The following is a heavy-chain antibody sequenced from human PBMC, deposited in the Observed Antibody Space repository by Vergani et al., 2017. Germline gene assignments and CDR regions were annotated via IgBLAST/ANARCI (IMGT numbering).Heavy chain of an antibody. CDR3: AKKFDSGYYFDEGYYFDY. CDR2: ISGSGGST. D-gene: IGHD5-12*01. CDR1: GFTFSSYA. Sequence: EVQLLESGGGLVQPGGSLRLSCAASGFTFSSYAMSWVRQAPGKGLEWVSAISGSGGSTYYADSVKGRFTISRDNSQNTLYLQMNSLRAEDTAVYYCAKKFDSGYYFDEGYYFDYWGQGTLVTVSS. J-gene: IGHJ4*02. V-gene: IGHV3-23*01.